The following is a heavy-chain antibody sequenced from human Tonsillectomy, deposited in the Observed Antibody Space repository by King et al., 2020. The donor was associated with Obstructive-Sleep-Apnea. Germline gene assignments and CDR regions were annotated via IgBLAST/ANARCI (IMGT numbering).Heavy chain of an antibody. CDR3: STVGLLYFGMDV. CDR2: IKSKSDGGSI. V-gene: IGHV3-15*01. Sequence: VQLVESGGGLVKPGESLRLSCAASGFFFTSAWMTWVRQAPGKGLEWVGRIKSKSDGGSIDYAASLRGRFTISRDDSKNTLFLDMSGLKSEDTGVYYCSTVGLLYFGMDVWGKGTTVTVSS. CDR1: GFFFTSAW. D-gene: IGHD3-16*01. J-gene: IGHJ6*04.